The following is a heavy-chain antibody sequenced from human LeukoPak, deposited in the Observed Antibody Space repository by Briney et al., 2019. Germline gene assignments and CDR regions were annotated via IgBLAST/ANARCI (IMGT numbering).Heavy chain of an antibody. V-gene: IGHV3-11*04. D-gene: IGHD4-17*01. CDR3: ARGPELDYGDYTNEIDY. Sequence: PGGSLRLSCAASGFTFSDYYMSWIRQAPGKGLEWVSYISSSGSTIYYADSVKGRFTISRDNSKNTLYLQMNSLRAEDTAVYYCARGPELDYGDYTNEIDYWGQGTLVTVSS. CDR1: GFTFSDYY. CDR2: ISSSGSTI. J-gene: IGHJ4*02.